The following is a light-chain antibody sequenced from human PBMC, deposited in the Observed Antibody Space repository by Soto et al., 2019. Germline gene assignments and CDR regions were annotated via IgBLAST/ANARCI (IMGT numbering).Light chain of an antibody. CDR1: SSDVGGYNY. CDR2: DVS. V-gene: IGLV2-11*01. J-gene: IGLJ2*01. CDR3: CSYAGSYLV. Sequence: QSALTQPRSVSGSPGQSVTISCTGTSSDVGGYNYVSWFQQPPGKAPKLILYDVSKRPSGVPDRFSGSKSGNTASLTISGLQAEDEADYFCCSYAGSYLVFGGGTKLTVL.